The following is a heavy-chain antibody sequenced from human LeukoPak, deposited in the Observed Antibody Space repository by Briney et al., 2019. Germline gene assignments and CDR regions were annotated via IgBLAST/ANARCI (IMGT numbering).Heavy chain of an antibody. V-gene: IGHV1-69*13. CDR2: IIPIFGTA. Sequence: ASVKVSCKASGGTFSSYAISWVRQAPGQGLEWMGGIIPIFGTANYAQKFQGRVTITADESTSTAYMELSSLRSEDTAVYYCARSATHRLAWTARSVWLPLDYWGQGTLVTVSS. CDR1: GGTFSSYA. J-gene: IGHJ4*02. CDR3: ARSATHRLAWTARSVWLPLDY. D-gene: IGHD5-18*01.